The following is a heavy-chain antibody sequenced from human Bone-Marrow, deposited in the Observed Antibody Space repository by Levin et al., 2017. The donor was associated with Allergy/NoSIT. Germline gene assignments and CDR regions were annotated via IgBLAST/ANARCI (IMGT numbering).Heavy chain of an antibody. V-gene: IGHV1-2*06. D-gene: IGHD1-14*01. CDR1: GYTFTVYY. J-gene: IGHJ4*02. Sequence: ASVKVSCKTSGYTFTVYYMHWVRQAPGQGLEWMGRINPSTGVTDYVQKFQGRVTMTRDTSISTAYMELSSLRSDDTAVYYCARIRSNHTVDSWGQGTLVTVSS. CDR3: ARIRSNHTVDS. CDR2: INPSTGVT.